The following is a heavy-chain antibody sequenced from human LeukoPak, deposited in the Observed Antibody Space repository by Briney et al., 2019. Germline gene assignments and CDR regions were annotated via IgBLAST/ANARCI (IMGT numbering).Heavy chain of an antibody. CDR2: MYYSGST. V-gene: IGHV4-30-4*01. D-gene: IGHD1-1*01. CDR3: ATGTFEVNEHDMDV. CDR1: GGSISSGDHY. J-gene: IGHJ6*02. Sequence: PSETLSLTCTVSGGSISSGDHYWSWIRQPPGKGLEWIGYMYYSGSTHYNPSLKSRVSMSVDKSKKQFSLKLSFVTAADTAVYYCATGTFEVNEHDMDVWGQGTTVTVSS.